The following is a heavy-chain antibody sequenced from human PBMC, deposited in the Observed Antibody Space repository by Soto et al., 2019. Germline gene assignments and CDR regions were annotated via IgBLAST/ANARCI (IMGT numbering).Heavy chain of an antibody. V-gene: IGHV3-74*01. CDR2: INSDGSST. CDR3: ARDRGGVVIPLYYFDY. Sequence: PGGSLRLCCAASGVTLSSEWMRWVRQAPGKGLVWVSRINSDGSSTSYADSVKGRFTISRDNAKNTLYLQMNSLRAEDTAVYYCARDRGGVVIPLYYFDYWGQGT. CDR1: GVTLSSEW. D-gene: IGHD3-3*01. J-gene: IGHJ4*02.